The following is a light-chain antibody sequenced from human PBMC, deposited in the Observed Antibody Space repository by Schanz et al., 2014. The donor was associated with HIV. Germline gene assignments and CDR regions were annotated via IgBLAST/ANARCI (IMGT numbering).Light chain of an antibody. Sequence: QSVLTQPPSASGTPGQRVTISCSGSSSNIGSNYVYWYQQLPGTAPKLLIYRNNQRPSGVPDRFSGSKSGTSASLAISGLRSEDEADYYCSSYAGSNNLLFGGGTKLTVL. CDR2: RNN. CDR1: SSNIGSNY. CDR3: SSYAGSNNLL. J-gene: IGLJ2*01. V-gene: IGLV1-47*01.